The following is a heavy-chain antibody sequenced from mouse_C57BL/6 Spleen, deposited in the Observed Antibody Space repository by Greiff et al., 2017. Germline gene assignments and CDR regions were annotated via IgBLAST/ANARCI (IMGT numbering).Heavy chain of an antibody. J-gene: IGHJ3*01. Sequence: VKLQQSGAELARPGASVKLSCKASGYTFTSYGISWVKQRTGQGLEWIGEIYPRSGNTYYNEKFKGKATLTADKSSSTAYMELRSLTSEDSAVYFCARWDPYSAWFAYWGQGTLVTVSA. CDR2: IYPRSGNT. CDR3: ARWDPYSAWFAY. V-gene: IGHV1-81*01. CDR1: GYTFTSYG. D-gene: IGHD4-1*01.